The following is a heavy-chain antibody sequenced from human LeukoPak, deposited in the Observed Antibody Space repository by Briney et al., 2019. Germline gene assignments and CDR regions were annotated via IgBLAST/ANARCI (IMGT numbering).Heavy chain of an antibody. D-gene: IGHD3-22*01. CDR3: ARGAHVRMYDSNHNCFDP. CDR2: INPSGGRT. CDR1: GYTFTSYY. V-gene: IGHV1-46*01. Sequence: GASVKVSCKASGYTFTSYYIYWMRQAHGQGLDWMGIINPSGGRTNYAHKFQGRVTMTRDMSTSTVYMELSSLRSEDTAVYYCARGAHVRMYDSNHNCFDPWGQGTLVTVSS. J-gene: IGHJ5*02.